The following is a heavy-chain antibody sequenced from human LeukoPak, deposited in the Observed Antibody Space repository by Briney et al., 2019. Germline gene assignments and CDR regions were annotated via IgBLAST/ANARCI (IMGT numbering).Heavy chain of an antibody. V-gene: IGHV1-46*01. J-gene: IGHJ4*02. Sequence: ASVKVSCKASGYTFTNNYLRRVRQAPGQGLEWMGMIYPRDGSTSYAQNFQGRVTVTRDTSTTTVHMELRGLRSEDTAVYYCARDQEGFDYWGQGTVVTVSS. CDR3: ARDQEGFDY. CDR1: GYTFTNNY. CDR2: IYPRDGST.